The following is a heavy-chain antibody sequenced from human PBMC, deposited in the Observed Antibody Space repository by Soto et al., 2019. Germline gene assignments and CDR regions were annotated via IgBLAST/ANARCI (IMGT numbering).Heavy chain of an antibody. J-gene: IGHJ5*02. CDR2: IYYSGST. D-gene: IGHD5-12*01. CDR3: AREMATNRVPNWFDP. V-gene: IGHV4-59*01. CDR1: GGYIRSYD. Sequence: SETLSLTCTVSGGYIRSYDWSWIRQPPGKGLEWIGYIYYSGSTNYNPSLKSRVTISVDTSKNQFSLKLSSVTAADTAVYYCAREMATNRVPNWFDPWGQGTLVTVSS.